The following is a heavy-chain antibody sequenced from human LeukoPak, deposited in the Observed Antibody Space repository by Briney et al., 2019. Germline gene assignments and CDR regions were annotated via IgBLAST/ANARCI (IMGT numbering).Heavy chain of an antibody. CDR3: ARASIRYYDFWSGYPNWFDP. CDR2: IYYSGGT. V-gene: IGHV4-59*12. D-gene: IGHD3-3*01. Sequence: SETLSLTCTVSGGSISSYYWSWIRQPPGKGLEWVGYIYYSGGTNYNPSLKSRVTISVDTSKNQFSLKLSSVTAADTAVYYCARASIRYYDFWSGYPNWFDPWGQGTLVTVSS. CDR1: GGSISSYY. J-gene: IGHJ5*02.